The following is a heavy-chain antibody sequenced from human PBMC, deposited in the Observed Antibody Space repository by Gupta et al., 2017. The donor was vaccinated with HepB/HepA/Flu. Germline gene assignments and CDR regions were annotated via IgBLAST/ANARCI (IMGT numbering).Heavy chain of an antibody. CDR2: SRSNTETYAP. CDR3: SAIVGPAQNNWLDP. D-gene: IGHD1-26*01. CDR1: GFTFSASA. J-gene: IGHJ5*02. Sequence: EVQLVESGGGLVQPGGSLKLSCTASGFTFSASAIHWVRQASGKGLEWVGRSRSNTETYAPAYAASVKGRFTISRDDSKNTAYLQMNSLKREDTAVYFCSAIVGPAQNNWLDPWGLGTLVAVST. V-gene: IGHV3-73*01.